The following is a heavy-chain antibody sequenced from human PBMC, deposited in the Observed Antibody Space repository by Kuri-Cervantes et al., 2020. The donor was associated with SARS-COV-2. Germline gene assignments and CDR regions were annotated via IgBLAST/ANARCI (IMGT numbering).Heavy chain of an antibody. Sequence: GQSLKISCAASRFTFSSYAMHWVRQAPGKGLEWVAVISYDGRSKYYTDSVKGRFTISRDNSKNTLYLQMSSLRAEDTAVYYCAREGAHLSSYYYMDVWGKGTAVTVSS. CDR1: RFTFSSYA. CDR2: ISYDGRSK. V-gene: IGHV3-30*04. D-gene: IGHD2/OR15-2a*01. CDR3: AREGAHLSSYYYMDV. J-gene: IGHJ6*03.